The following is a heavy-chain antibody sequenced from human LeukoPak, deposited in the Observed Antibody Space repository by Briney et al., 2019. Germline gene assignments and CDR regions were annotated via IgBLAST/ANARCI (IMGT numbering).Heavy chain of an antibody. V-gene: IGHV3-49*04. CDR2: IRSKSFDGTT. D-gene: IGHD1-1*01. Sequence: GGSLRLSCAASGFTFDDYGMSWVRQAPGKGLEWVGFIRSKSFDGTTEYAASVKGRFTISRDDSKSIAYLQMNSLKTEDTGIYYCTRRRQAKYYGMDVWGQGTTVTVFS. J-gene: IGHJ6*02. CDR1: GFTFDDYG. CDR3: TRRRQAKYYGMDV.